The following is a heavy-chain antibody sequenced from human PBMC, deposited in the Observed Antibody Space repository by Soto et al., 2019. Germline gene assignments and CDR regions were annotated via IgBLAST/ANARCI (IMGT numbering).Heavy chain of an antibody. CDR2: IWYDGSNK. CDR1: GFTFSSYG. D-gene: IGHD2-2*01. J-gene: IGHJ4*02. CDR3: AREEPLGYNVVVPAAIFY. Sequence: GGSLRLSCAASGFTFSSYGMHWVRQAPGKGLEWVAVIWYDGSNKYYADSVKGRFTISRDNSKNTLYLQMNSLRAEDTAVYYCAREEPLGYNVVVPAAIFYWGQGTLVTVSS. V-gene: IGHV3-33*01.